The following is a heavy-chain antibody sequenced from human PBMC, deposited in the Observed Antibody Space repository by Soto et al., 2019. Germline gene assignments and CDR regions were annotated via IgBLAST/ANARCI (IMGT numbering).Heavy chain of an antibody. D-gene: IGHD6-13*01. CDR2: ISGYTGNR. CDR3: ARGAAAVWFDP. Sequence: QVQLVQSGAEVKKPGASVKVSCKASGYTFSTYGISWVRQAPGQGLEWMGWISGYTGNRNYAQKFQDRVTMTTDTSTSTAYMELRSLRPDDTAVYFCARGAAAVWFDPWGQGTLVTVSS. V-gene: IGHV1-18*01. J-gene: IGHJ5*02. CDR1: GYTFSTYG.